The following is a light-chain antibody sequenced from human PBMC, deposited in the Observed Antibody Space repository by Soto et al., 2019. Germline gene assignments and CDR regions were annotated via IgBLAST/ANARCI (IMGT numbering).Light chain of an antibody. CDR1: QSISSW. J-gene: IGKJ1*01. CDR2: DAS. V-gene: IGKV1-5*01. Sequence: DIQMTQSPSTLSASXXXXXXXXXXASQSISSWLAWYQQKPGKAPKLLIYDASSLESGVPSRFSGSGSGTEFTLTISSLQPDDFATYYCQQYNSYSWTFGQGTKVDI. CDR3: QQYNSYSWT.